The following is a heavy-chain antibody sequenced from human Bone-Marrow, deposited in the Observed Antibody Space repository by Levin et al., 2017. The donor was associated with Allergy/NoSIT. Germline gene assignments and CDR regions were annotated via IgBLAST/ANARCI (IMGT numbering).Heavy chain of an antibody. J-gene: IGHJ4*02. V-gene: IGHV3-15*07. CDR3: TTKTNIAARQLDY. Sequence: GGSLRLSCAASGFTFSNAWMNWVRQAPGKGLEWVGRIKSKTDGGTTDYAAPVKGRFTISRDDSKNTLYLQMNSLKTEDTAVYYCTTKTNIAARQLDYWGQGTLVTVSS. CDR2: IKSKTDGGTT. CDR1: GFTFSNAW. D-gene: IGHD6-6*01.